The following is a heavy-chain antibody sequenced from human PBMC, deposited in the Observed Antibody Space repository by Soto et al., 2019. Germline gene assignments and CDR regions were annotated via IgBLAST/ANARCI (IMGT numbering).Heavy chain of an antibody. Sequence: GGSLRLSCAASGFTFSRFAMNWVRQAPGKGLEWVSSISGGSSYINYADSVQGRFTISRDNAENSLYLQINSLRAEDTAVYFCARAASGYSYGYGNYWGQGILVTVPQ. J-gene: IGHJ4*02. CDR3: ARAASGYSYGYGNY. V-gene: IGHV3-21*01. CDR2: ISGGSSYI. D-gene: IGHD5-18*01. CDR1: GFTFSRFA.